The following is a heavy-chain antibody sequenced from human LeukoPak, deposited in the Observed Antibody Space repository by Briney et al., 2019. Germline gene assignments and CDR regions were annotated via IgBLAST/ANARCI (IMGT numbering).Heavy chain of an antibody. CDR2: IYYSGNT. D-gene: IGHD3-22*01. CDR1: GGSISGDH. V-gene: IGHV4-59*08. J-gene: IGHJ1*01. CDR3: ARGVSYYDSSGYYNEYFQH. Sequence: PSETLSLTCTVSGGSISGDHWNWIRQPPGKGLECIGYIYYSGNTNYNPSLKSRVTISIDTSKNQFSLKLSSVTAADTAVYYCARGVSYYDSSGYYNEYFQHWGQGTLVTVSS.